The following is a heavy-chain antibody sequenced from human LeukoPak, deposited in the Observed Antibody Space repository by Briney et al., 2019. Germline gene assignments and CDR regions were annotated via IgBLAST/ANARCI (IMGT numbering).Heavy chain of an antibody. CDR1: GFTFDDYA. D-gene: IGHD2-15*01. J-gene: IGHJ4*02. Sequence: GGSLRLSCAASGFTFDDYAMHWVRQAPGKGLEWVSGISWNSGSIGYADSVKGRFTISRDNAKNSLYLQMNSLRAEDTALYYCAKEGDCSGGSCWGQGTLVTVSS. V-gene: IGHV3-9*01. CDR2: ISWNSGSI. CDR3: AKEGDCSGGSC.